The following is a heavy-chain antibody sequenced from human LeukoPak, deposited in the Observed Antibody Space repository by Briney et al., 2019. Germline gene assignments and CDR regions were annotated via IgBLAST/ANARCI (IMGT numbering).Heavy chain of an antibody. CDR3: AGVGNDCCSGYYGY. Sequence: PGESLNLSCAASGFNFSSYSMNWGRQPPGKGLEWVSSISSSSSYIYYADSAKGRFTISRDNSKKSLYLQMNSLRAEDTAVYYCAGVGNDCCSGYYGYWGQGTLVTVSS. D-gene: IGHD3-3*01. J-gene: IGHJ4*02. CDR2: ISSSSSYI. V-gene: IGHV3-21*01. CDR1: GFNFSSYS.